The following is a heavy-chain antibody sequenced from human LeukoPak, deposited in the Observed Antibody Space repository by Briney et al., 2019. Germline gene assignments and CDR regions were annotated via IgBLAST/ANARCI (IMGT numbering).Heavy chain of an antibody. J-gene: IGHJ5*02. CDR1: GGSISSYY. Sequence: SETLSLTCTVSGGSISSYYWSWIRQPPGKGLEWIGNIYYSGSTNYNPSLKSRVTISVDTSKNQFSLKLSSVTAADTAVYYCARDLGYCSSTSCYGWFDPWGQGTLVTVSS. CDR2: IYYSGST. V-gene: IGHV4-59*01. CDR3: ARDLGYCSSTSCYGWFDP. D-gene: IGHD2-2*03.